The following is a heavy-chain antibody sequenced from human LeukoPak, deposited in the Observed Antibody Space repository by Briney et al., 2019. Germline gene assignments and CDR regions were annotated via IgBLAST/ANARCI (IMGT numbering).Heavy chain of an antibody. CDR1: GFTSSNFA. J-gene: IGHJ6*02. CDR2: ISGSTGRT. Sequence: GGSLRLSCAASGFTSSNFAMNWFRQAPGKGLECVSSISGSTGRTYYADSVKGRFSISRDDSKNTVYLEMNSLRAEDTALYFCAKANWGSECFYIMDVWGQGTLVTVSS. D-gene: IGHD7-27*01. CDR3: AKANWGSECFYIMDV. V-gene: IGHV3-23*01.